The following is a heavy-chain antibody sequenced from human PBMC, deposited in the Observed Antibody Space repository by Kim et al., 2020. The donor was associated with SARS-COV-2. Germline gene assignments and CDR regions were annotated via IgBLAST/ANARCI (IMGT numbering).Heavy chain of an antibody. D-gene: IGHD3-10*01. CDR3: ARGGDGSGSYYTGPDY. V-gene: IGHV1-69*01. J-gene: IGHJ4*02. Sequence: KFQGRVTITADESTSTAYMELSSLRSEDTAVYYCARGGDGSGSYYTGPDYWGQGTLVTVSS.